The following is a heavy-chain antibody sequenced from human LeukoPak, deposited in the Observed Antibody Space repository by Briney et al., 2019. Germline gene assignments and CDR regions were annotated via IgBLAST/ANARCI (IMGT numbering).Heavy chain of an antibody. J-gene: IGHJ4*02. CDR3: AKDQDYGGNSGRWLDY. CDR2: ISWNSGSI. V-gene: IGHV3-9*01. D-gene: IGHD4-23*01. Sequence: PGGSLRLSCAASGFTFDDYAMHWVRQAPGKGLEWVSGISWNSGSIGYADSVKGRFTISRDNAKNSLYLQMNSLRAEDTALYYCAKDQDYGGNSGRWLDYWGQGTLVTVSS. CDR1: GFTFDDYA.